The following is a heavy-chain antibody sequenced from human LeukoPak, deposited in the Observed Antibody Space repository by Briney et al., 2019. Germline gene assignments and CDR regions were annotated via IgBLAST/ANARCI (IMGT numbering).Heavy chain of an antibody. CDR1: GYTFTSYG. CDR3: ARGLLGELGDVPNSAWGTRNNWFDP. D-gene: IGHD3-16*01. CDR2: ISAYNGNA. Sequence: ASVKVSCKASGYTFTSYGISWVRQAPGQGLEWLGWISAYNGNANYAQKLQGRVTMTTDTSTSTAYMELSSLRSEDTAVYYCARGLLGELGDVPNSAWGTRNNWFDPWGQGTLVTVSS. V-gene: IGHV1-18*01. J-gene: IGHJ5*02.